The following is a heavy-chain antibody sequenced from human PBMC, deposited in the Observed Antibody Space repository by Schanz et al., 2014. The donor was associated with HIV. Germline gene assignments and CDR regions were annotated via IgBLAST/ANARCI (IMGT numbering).Heavy chain of an antibody. CDR1: GFTFSSYA. Sequence: EVQLVESGGGLIQPGESLRLSCVASGFTFSSYAMTWVRQAPGKGLEWVSTISGSGANTYYAESVKGRFTISRDNSKNTLYLQVSSLGAEDTAVYYCARGNDFFGGVPDYWGQGTLVSVSS. CDR3: ARGNDFFGGVPDY. D-gene: IGHD3-16*01. V-gene: IGHV3-23*04. J-gene: IGHJ4*02. CDR2: ISGSGANT.